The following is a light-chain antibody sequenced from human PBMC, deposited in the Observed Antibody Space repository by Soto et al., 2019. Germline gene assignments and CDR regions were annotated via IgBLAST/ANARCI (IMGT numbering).Light chain of an antibody. CDR2: GAS. Sequence: EIVMTQSPATLSVSPGQRPTLSCRASQSVSSNLAWYQQKPGQAPRLLIYGASTRATGIPARFSGSGSGTEFTLTISSLQSEDFAVYYCQQYNDWPRTFGKGTKVDIK. CDR1: QSVSSN. V-gene: IGKV3-15*01. J-gene: IGKJ1*01. CDR3: QQYNDWPRT.